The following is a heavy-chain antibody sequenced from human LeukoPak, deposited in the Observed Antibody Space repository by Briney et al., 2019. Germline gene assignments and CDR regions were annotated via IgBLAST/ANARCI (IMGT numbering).Heavy chain of an antibody. CDR2: IIPIFGTA. V-gene: IGHV1-69*05. J-gene: IGHJ5*01. CDR3: ARAPSYSSNWYDY. CDR1: GGTFRSYA. Sequence: ASVRVSCKASGGTFRSYAISWVRQAPGQGLEWMGRIIPIFGTAKYAQKFQGRVTITTDESTSTAYVELSSLTSEDTAVYYCARAPSYSSNWYDYWGRGTLATVSS. D-gene: IGHD6-19*01.